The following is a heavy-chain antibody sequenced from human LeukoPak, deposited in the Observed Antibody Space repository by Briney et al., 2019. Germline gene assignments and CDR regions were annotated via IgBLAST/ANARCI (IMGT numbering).Heavy chain of an antibody. V-gene: IGHV4-59*08. CDR2: IYNTGNT. CDR1: GGSISGYY. D-gene: IGHD4-23*01. Sequence: SETLSLTCTVSGGSISGYYWSWIRQPPGKGLEWLGFIYNTGNTNYNPSLKSRVTISLDTSKNQFSLSLSSVTAADTAVYYCARPGGPVHGGNSVAFDIWGQGTMVTVSS. J-gene: IGHJ3*02. CDR3: ARPGGPVHGGNSVAFDI.